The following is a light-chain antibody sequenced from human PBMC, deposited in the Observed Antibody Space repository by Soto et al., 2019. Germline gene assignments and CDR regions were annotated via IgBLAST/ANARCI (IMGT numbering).Light chain of an antibody. CDR1: QRVSSN. J-gene: IGKJ4*01. CDR2: GAS. Sequence: EIVMTQSPSILSVSPGERATLSCRASQRVSSNLAWYQQRPGQAPRLLICGASTRATGIPARFSGSRSGTEFTLSISSLQSEDFAVYHCQQYEKRPLTFGGGNKVEIK. CDR3: QQYEKRPLT. V-gene: IGKV3-15*01.